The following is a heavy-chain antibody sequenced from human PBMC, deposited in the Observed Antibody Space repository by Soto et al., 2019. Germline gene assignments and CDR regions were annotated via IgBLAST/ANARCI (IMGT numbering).Heavy chain of an antibody. CDR2: IISGSTYI. D-gene: IGHD3-9*01. CDR1: GFTFSSYT. CDR3: ARRTLTGSPTFDY. J-gene: IGHJ4*02. Sequence: GGSLRLSCAASGFTFSSYTMNWVRQAPGKGLEWVSFIISGSTYIDYADSVKGRITISRDNAKNSLYLQMNSLRAEDTAVYYCARRTLTGSPTFDYWGQGTPVTVSS. V-gene: IGHV3-21*01.